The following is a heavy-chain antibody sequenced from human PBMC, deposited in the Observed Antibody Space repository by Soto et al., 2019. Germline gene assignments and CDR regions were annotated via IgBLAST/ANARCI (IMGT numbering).Heavy chain of an antibody. CDR1: GFTFSSYA. J-gene: IGHJ4*02. D-gene: IGHD3-22*01. V-gene: IGHV3-23*01. CDR3: AKGHSQYSSSYTDY. CDR2: VSHSGGST. Sequence: PGGSLRLSCAASGFTFSSYAMNWVRQAPGKGLEWVSTVSHSGGSTYYADSVKGRFTISRDNSKNTLYLQMNSLRAEDTAVYYCAKGHSQYSSSYTDYWGQGTLVTVSS.